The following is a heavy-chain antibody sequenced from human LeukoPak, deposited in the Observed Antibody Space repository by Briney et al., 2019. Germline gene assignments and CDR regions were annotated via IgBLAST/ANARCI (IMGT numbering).Heavy chain of an antibody. D-gene: IGHD2-21*02. Sequence: GGSLRLSCAASGISVSSSYMSWVRQAPGKGLEWVSVVYGGGSTYYADSVKGRFTISRDNSKNTLYLQMNSLRAEDTAVYYCAKETDGVDAFDIWGQGTMVTVSS. CDR1: GISVSSSY. CDR3: AKETDGVDAFDI. V-gene: IGHV3-53*01. J-gene: IGHJ3*02. CDR2: VYGGGST.